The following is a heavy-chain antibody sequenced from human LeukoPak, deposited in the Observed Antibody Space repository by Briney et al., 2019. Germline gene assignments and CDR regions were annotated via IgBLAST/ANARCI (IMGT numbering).Heavy chain of an antibody. CDR2: IIPIFGIA. CDR3: AHDGIAAAGTNGGY. CDR1: GGTFSSYA. Sequence: SVKVSCKASGGTFSSYAISWVRQAPGQGLEWMGGIIPIFGIANYAQKFQGRVTITADKSTSTAYMELSSLRSEDTAVYYCAHDGIAAAGTNGGYWGQGTLVTVSS. D-gene: IGHD6-13*01. J-gene: IGHJ4*02. V-gene: IGHV1-69*10.